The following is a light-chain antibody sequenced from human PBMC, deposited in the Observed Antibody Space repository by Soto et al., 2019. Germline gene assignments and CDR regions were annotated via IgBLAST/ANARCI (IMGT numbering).Light chain of an antibody. J-gene: IGKJ1*01. Sequence: IQLTQSPSSLSAAVGDRVTITCRASQSISTYLNWYQQKPGKAPTLLIYTASTLQSAVPSRFSASGSGTEFTLTISSLQPDDFATYYCQHYKSYSEAVGQGTKGDSK. CDR2: TAS. CDR1: QSISTY. V-gene: IGKV1-39*01. CDR3: QHYKSYSEA.